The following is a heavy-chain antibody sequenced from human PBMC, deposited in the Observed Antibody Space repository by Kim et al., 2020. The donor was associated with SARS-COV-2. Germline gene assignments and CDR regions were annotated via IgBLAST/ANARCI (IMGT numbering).Heavy chain of an antibody. CDR2: IRSKANSYAT. J-gene: IGHJ4*02. Sequence: GGSLRLSCAASGFTFSGSAMHWVRQASGKGLEWVGRIRSKANSYATAYAASVKGRFTISGDDSKNTAYLQMNSLKTEDTAVYYCTRTTYGGYLFDYWGQGTLVTVSS. CDR1: GFTFSGSA. CDR3: TRTTYGGYLFDY. D-gene: IGHD5-12*01. V-gene: IGHV3-73*01.